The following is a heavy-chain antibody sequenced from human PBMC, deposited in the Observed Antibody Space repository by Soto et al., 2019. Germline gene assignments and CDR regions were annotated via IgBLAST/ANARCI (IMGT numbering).Heavy chain of an antibody. J-gene: IGHJ4*02. CDR3: ATGRGELLY. D-gene: IGHD3-10*01. CDR1: GFTFSYAW. Sequence: ESGGDLAKPGGSLRLSCAVSGFTFSYAWMNWVRQAPGKGLEWVGRIKSKTDGGTTDYAAPVQGRFTISRDDSRNMVFLQMNSMGTEDTDVYYCATGRGELLYWGQGTRVTVSS. V-gene: IGHV3-15*07. CDR2: IKSKTDGGTT.